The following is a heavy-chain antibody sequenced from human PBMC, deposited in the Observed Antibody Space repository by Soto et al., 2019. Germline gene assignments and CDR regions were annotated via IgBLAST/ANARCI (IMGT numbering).Heavy chain of an antibody. CDR3: AKSYSSGSYRRYSFDH. Sequence: GESLKISCKGSGYSFTSYWIGWGRQMPGKGLEWMGMIYAGDAGTRYSPSLQGQVTISADKSISHAYLHWSSLKASDTAMYYCAKSYSSGSYRRYSFDHWGQGTLVTAS. CDR1: GYSFTSYW. D-gene: IGHD6-25*01. CDR2: IYAGDAGT. J-gene: IGHJ4*02. V-gene: IGHV5-51*01.